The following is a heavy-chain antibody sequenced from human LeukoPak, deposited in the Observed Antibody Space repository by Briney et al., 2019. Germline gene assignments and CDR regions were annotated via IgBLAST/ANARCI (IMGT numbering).Heavy chain of an antibody. CDR2: IFYSGNT. J-gene: IGHJ3*02. Sequence: SETLSPTCTVSGGSMGTYYWSWLRQPPGKGLEWIGYIFYSGNTNYNPSLKSRVTISVDTSKNQFSLKLSSVTAADTAVYYCARVGYNSACDIWGQGTMVTVSS. CDR3: ARVGYNSACDI. V-gene: IGHV4-59*01. D-gene: IGHD5-24*01. CDR1: GGSMGTYY.